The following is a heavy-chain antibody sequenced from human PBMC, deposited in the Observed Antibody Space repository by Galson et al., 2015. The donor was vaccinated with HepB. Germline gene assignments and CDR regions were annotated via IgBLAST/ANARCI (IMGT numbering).Heavy chain of an antibody. CDR1: GFTFSSYA. V-gene: IGHV3-30*04. D-gene: IGHD6-19*01. J-gene: IGHJ3*02. CDR3: ARDKVFGSGWYEAFDI. CDR2: ISYDGSNK. Sequence: SLRLSCAASGFTFSSYAMHWVRQAPGKGLEWVAVISYDGSNKYYADSVKGRFTISRDNSKNTLYLQMNSLRAEDTAVYYCARDKVFGSGWYEAFDIWGQGTMVTVSS.